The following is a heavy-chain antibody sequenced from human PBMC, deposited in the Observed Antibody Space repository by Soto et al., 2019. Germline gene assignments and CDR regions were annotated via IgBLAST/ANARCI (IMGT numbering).Heavy chain of an antibody. CDR3: ARDGGRAPDIFSGYDPEYYFDY. V-gene: IGHV1-3*01. J-gene: IGHJ4*02. Sequence: ASVKVSCKASGYTFTSYGMNWVRQAPGRGLEWMGWINPGNGNTKYSQKFQGRVIIERDTSASTAYMELNSLRAEDTAVYYCARDGGRAPDIFSGYDPEYYFDYWGQGTLVTVSS. CDR1: GYTFTSYG. CDR2: INPGNGNT. D-gene: IGHD5-12*01.